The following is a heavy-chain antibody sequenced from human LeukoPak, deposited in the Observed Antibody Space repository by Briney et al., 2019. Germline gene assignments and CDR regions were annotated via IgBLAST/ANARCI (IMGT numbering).Heavy chain of an antibody. V-gene: IGHV3-48*03. CDR2: ISSSGSTI. CDR1: GFTFSSYE. CDR3: ARVDSVDSSGYHPPYFDY. D-gene: IGHD3-22*01. Sequence: GGSLRLSCAASGFTFSSYEMNWVRQAPGKWLEWVSYISSSGSTIYYADSVKGRFTISRDNAKNSLYLQMNSLRAEDTAVYYCARVDSVDSSGYHPPYFDYWGQGTLVTVSS. J-gene: IGHJ4*02.